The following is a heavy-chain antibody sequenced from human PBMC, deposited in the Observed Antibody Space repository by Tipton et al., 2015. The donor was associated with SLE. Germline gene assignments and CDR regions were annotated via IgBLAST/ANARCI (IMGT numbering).Heavy chain of an antibody. D-gene: IGHD2-21*01. CDR3: ARYNIVALKGFDY. CDR2: IYTSGST. V-gene: IGHV4-61*09. J-gene: IGHJ4*02. Sequence: TLSLTCTVSGGSISSGSYYWSWIRQPAGKGLEWIGNIYTSGSTNYNPSLKRRVTISVDTSKNQFSLNLSSVTAADTAVYYCARYNIVALKGFDYWGQGTLFTVSS. CDR1: GGSISSGSYY.